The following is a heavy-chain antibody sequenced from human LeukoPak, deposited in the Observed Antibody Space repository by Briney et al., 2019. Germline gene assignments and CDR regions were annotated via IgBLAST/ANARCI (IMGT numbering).Heavy chain of an antibody. D-gene: IGHD3-16*01. V-gene: IGHV3-7*01. CDR2: IKQDGSEK. Sequence: GGSLRLSCVASGFIFSSYWMSWVRQAPGKGLEWVANIKQDGSEKYYVDSVKGRFTISRDNAKNSLYLQMNSLRAEDTAVYYCARGVSYDFFDYWGQGTLVTVSS. CDR1: GFIFSSYW. J-gene: IGHJ4*02. CDR3: ARGVSYDFFDY.